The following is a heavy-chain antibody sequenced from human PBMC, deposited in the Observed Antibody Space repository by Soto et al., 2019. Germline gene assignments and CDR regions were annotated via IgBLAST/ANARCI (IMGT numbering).Heavy chain of an antibody. CDR1: GYTFMNYY. CDR3: AREKWLVRRNDPFDI. CDR2: INPNGGST. D-gene: IGHD6-19*01. J-gene: IGHJ3*02. V-gene: IGHV1-46*01. Sequence: ASLKVSCKASGYTFMNYYMHWVRQAPGQGLEWMGIINPNGGSTTYAQKFQGRVTLTRDTSTNTVNMELSSLRSEDTAVYYCAREKWLVRRNDPFDIWGQGTMVTVSS.